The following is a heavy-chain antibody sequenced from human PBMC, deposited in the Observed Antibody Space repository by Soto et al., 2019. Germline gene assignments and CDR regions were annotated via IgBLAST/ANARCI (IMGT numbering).Heavy chain of an antibody. Sequence: ASVKVSCKVSGYTLTELSMHWVRQASGKGLEWMGGFDPEDGETIYAQKFQGRVTMTEDTSTDTAYMELSSLRSEDTAVYYCAGTYSRGWYYFDYWGQGTLVSVSS. CDR3: AGTYSRGWYYFDY. J-gene: IGHJ4*02. CDR1: GYTLTELS. V-gene: IGHV1-24*01. D-gene: IGHD6-19*01. CDR2: FDPEDGET.